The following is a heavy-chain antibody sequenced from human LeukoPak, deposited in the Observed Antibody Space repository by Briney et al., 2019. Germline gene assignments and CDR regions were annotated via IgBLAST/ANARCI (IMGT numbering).Heavy chain of an antibody. V-gene: IGHV1-18*01. CDR1: GYTFTSYG. Sequence: ASVKVSCKASGYTFTSYGISWVRQAPGQGLEWMGWISAYNGSTNYAQKLQGRVTMTTDTSTSTAYMELRSLRSDDTAVYYCARDRYYDSSGSTIMDYWGQGTLVTVSS. D-gene: IGHD3-22*01. CDR2: ISAYNGST. J-gene: IGHJ4*02. CDR3: ARDRYYDSSGSTIMDY.